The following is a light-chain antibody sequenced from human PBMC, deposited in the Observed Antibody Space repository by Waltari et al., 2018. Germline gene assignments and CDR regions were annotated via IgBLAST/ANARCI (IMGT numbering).Light chain of an antibody. J-gene: IGLJ1*01. Sequence: SALSQPAPVSGSPEQLITLSCTPTSSELADYKYVPWYQQHPGKAPKLMIYDVSKRPSGVPNRFSGSKSGNTASLTISGLKAEDEADYFCSSYTSSSTYVFGTGTKVTVL. CDR2: DVS. V-gene: IGLV2-14*01. CDR1: SSELADYKY. CDR3: SSYTSSSTYV.